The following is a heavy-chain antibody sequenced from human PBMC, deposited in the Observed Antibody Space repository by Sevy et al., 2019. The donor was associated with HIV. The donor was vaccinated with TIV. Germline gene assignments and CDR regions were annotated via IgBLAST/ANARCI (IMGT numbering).Heavy chain of an antibody. V-gene: IGHV4-30-2*01. D-gene: IGHD3-9*01. CDR2: IYHSGST. J-gene: IGHJ5*02. Sequence: SETLSLICPVSGDYTGSGGYYWSWIRQPLGKALEWIGCIYHSGSTFHNPSLQSRVTISVDRSKNQFSLKLRSVTAADTAVYYCARGSGTSRYYDHWGQGTLVTVSS. CDR3: ARGSGTSRYYDH. CDR1: GDYTGSGGYY.